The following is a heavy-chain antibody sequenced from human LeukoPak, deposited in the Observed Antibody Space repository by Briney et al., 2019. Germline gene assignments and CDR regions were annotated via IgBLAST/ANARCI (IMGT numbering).Heavy chain of an antibody. CDR1: GGSFSGYY. D-gene: IGHD2-2*01. Sequence: PSETLSLTCAVYGGSFSGYYWSWIRQPLGKGLEWIGEINHSGSTNYNPSLKSRVTISVDTSKNQFSLKLSSVTAADTAVYYCARVSYQEGVDYWGQGTLVTVSS. V-gene: IGHV4-34*01. J-gene: IGHJ4*02. CDR2: INHSGST. CDR3: ARVSYQEGVDY.